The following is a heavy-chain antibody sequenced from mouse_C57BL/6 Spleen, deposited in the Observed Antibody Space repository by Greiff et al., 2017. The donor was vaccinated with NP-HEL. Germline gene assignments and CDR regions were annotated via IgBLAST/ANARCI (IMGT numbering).Heavy chain of an antibody. Sequence: VQLQQSGPELVKPGASVKISCKASGYAFSSSWMNWVKQRPGKGLEWIGRIYPGDGDTNYNGKFKGKATLTADKSSSTAYMQLSSLTSEDSAVYFCARYAQAGAMDYWGQGTSVTVSS. J-gene: IGHJ4*01. CDR3: ARYAQAGAMDY. CDR2: IYPGDGDT. CDR1: GYAFSSSW. V-gene: IGHV1-82*01. D-gene: IGHD3-2*02.